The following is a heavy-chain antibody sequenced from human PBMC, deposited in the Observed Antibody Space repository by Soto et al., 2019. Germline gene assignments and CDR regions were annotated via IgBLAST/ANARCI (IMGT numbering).Heavy chain of an antibody. D-gene: IGHD3-10*01. V-gene: IGHV4-59*01. CDR1: GGSISRYY. CDR2: IYNSGST. J-gene: IGHJ4*02. Sequence: SETLSLTCPVSGGSISRYYWGWIRQPPGKGLEWIGFIYNSGSTNYNPSLKSRVTISMDTSRNQFSLILSSVTAADTAVYYCARAPYGSGTKPYYFDYWVQGTLVTVS. CDR3: ARAPYGSGTKPYYFDY.